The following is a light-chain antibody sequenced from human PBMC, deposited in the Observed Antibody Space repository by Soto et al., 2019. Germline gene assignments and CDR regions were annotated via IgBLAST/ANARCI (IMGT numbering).Light chain of an antibody. V-gene: IGKV3-20*01. Sequence: EIVLTQSPATLSLSPGERATLSCRASQSVPSSDLAWYQQKPGQAPRLLIYGASSRANGIPDRFSGSGSWTDFTLTINRLEPEDFAVYYCLQYGSSRTFGQGTRVEIK. J-gene: IGKJ1*01. CDR1: QSVPSSD. CDR2: GAS. CDR3: LQYGSSRT.